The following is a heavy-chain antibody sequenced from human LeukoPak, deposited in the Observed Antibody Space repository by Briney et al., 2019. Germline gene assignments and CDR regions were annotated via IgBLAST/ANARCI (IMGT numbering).Heavy chain of an antibody. V-gene: IGHV3-30*02. CDR2: IRYDGSNK. Sequence: GGSLRLSCAASGFTFSSYAMRWVRQASGKGLEWVAFIRYDGSNKYYADSVKGRFTISRDNSKNTLYLQMNSLRAEDTAVYYCARDTPLGSYRDDVFDIWGQGTVVIVSS. CDR1: GFTFSSYA. CDR3: ARDTPLGSYRDDVFDI. D-gene: IGHD1-26*01. J-gene: IGHJ3*02.